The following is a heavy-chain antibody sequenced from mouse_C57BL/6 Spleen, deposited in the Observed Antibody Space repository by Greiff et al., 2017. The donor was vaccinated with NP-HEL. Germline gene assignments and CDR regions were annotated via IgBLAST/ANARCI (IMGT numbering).Heavy chain of an antibody. Sequence: GGGLVQPKGSLKLSCAASGFSFNTYAMNWVRQAPGKGLEWVARIRSKSNNYATYYADSVKDRFTISRDDSESMLYLQMNNLKTEDTAMYYCVRQELGHYFDYWGQGTTLTVSS. CDR2: IRSKSNNYAT. D-gene: IGHD4-1*01. CDR3: VRQELGHYFDY. CDR1: GFSFNTYA. V-gene: IGHV10-1*01. J-gene: IGHJ2*01.